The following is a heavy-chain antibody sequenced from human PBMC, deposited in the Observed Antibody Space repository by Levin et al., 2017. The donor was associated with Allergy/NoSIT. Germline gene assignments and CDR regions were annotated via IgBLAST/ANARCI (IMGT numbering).Heavy chain of an antibody. V-gene: IGHV4-59*01. CDR3: ARVLGYDILTGYYNPAGRGMDV. D-gene: IGHD3-9*01. Sequence: SETLSLTCTVSGGSISSYYWSWIRQPPGKGLEWIGYIYYSGSTNYNPSLKSRVTISVDTSKNQFSLKLSSVTAADTAVYYCARVLGYDILTGYYNPAGRGMDVWGQGTTVTVSS. CDR2: IYYSGST. CDR1: GGSISSYY. J-gene: IGHJ6*02.